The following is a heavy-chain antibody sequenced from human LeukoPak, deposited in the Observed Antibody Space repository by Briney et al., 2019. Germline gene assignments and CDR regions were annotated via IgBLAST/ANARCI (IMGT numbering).Heavy chain of an antibody. CDR1: RFTFSTYE. CDR3: ASTNGRLLDY. J-gene: IGHJ4*01. V-gene: IGHV3-48*03. CDR2: ISGSGSAI. D-gene: IGHD2-8*01. Sequence: GGSLRLSCAASRFTFSTYEMNWVRQVPGKGLEWVSYISGSGSAIYYADSVKGRFAISRDNTKNSMYLQMNSLRAEDTAVYYCASTNGRLLDYWGQGTLVTVSS.